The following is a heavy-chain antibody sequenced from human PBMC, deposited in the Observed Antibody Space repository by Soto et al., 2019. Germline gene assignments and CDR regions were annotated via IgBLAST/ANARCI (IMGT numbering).Heavy chain of an antibody. D-gene: IGHD2-2*01. J-gene: IGHJ6*02. V-gene: IGHV3-23*01. Sequence: GGSLRLSCAASGFTFSSYAMSWVRQAPGKGLEWVSAISGSGGSTYYADSVKGRFTISRDNSKNTLYLQMNSLRAEDTAVYYCARDNIVVVPAAYLYYYYGMDVWGQGTTVTVSS. CDR2: ISGSGGST. CDR3: ARDNIVVVPAAYLYYYYGMDV. CDR1: GFTFSSYA.